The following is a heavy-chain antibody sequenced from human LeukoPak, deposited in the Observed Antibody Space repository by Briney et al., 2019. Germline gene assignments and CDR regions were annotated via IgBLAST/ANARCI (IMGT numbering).Heavy chain of an antibody. CDR1: GFTFDDYG. D-gene: IGHD2-15*01. CDR3: ARSSRGVDPRKFDY. J-gene: IGHJ4*02. Sequence: GGSLRLSCAASGFTFDDYGMSWVRQAPGKGLEWVSGINWNGGSTGYADSVKGRFTISRDNAKNSLYLQMNSLRAEDTALYYCARSSRGVDPRKFDYWGQGTLVTVSS. V-gene: IGHV3-20*04. CDR2: INWNGGST.